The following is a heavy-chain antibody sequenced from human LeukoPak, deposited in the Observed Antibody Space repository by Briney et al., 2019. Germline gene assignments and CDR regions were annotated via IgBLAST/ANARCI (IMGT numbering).Heavy chain of an antibody. D-gene: IGHD2-15*01. CDR1: GFTFSNYW. CDR3: ARASGGNAAFDI. J-gene: IGHJ3*02. V-gene: IGHV3-74*01. Sequence: GGSLRFSCAASGFTFSNYWMHWVRQAPGKGLVWVSRFNSDESTTSYADSVKGRFTISRDNANNMLYLQMNSLRAEDAAVYYCARASGGNAAFDIWGQGTMVTVSS. CDR2: FNSDESTT.